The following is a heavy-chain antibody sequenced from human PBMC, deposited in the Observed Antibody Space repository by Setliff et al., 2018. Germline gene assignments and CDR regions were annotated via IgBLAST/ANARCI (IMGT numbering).Heavy chain of an antibody. CDR3: AREKGPAAHWNWFDP. D-gene: IGHD2-2*01. CDR1: GGSFSSFS. Sequence: GASVKVSCKASGGSFSSFSIHWVRQAPGQGLEWMGRVIPIFGTANYAQKFQGRVTITADKSTSTAHMELSSLRSEDTAVYYCAREKGPAAHWNWFDPWGQGTLVTVSS. CDR2: VIPIFGTA. J-gene: IGHJ5*02. V-gene: IGHV1-69*08.